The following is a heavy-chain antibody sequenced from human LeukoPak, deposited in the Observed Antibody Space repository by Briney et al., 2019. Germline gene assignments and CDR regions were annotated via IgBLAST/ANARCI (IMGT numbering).Heavy chain of an antibody. J-gene: IGHJ5*02. V-gene: IGHV3-21*01. CDR3: ARAPKYCSSTSCYVNWFDP. D-gene: IGHD2-2*01. CDR1: GFTFSSYS. CDR2: ISSSSSYI. Sequence: GGSLRLSCAASGFTFSSYSMNWVRQAPGKGLEWVSSISSSSSYIYYADSVKGRFTISRDNAKNSLYLQMNSLRAEDTAAYYCARAPKYCSSTSCYVNWFDPWGQGTLVTVSS.